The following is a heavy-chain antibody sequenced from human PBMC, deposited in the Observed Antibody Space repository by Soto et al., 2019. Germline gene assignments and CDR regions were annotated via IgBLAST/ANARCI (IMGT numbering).Heavy chain of an antibody. Sequence: VQLVESGGGVVQPGRSLRLSCAASGFTFSSYGMHWVRQAPGKGLEWVAVISYDGSNKYYADSVKGRFTISRDNSKNTLYLQMNSLRAEDTAVYYCAKAPRWLESQFDYWGQGTLVTVSS. CDR2: ISYDGSNK. D-gene: IGHD3-3*01. CDR1: GFTFSSYG. CDR3: AKAPRWLESQFDY. V-gene: IGHV3-30*18. J-gene: IGHJ4*02.